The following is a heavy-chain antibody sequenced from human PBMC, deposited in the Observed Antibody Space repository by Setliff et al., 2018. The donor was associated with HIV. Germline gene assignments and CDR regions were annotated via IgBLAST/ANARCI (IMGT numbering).Heavy chain of an antibody. CDR3: ARDRVRITIFGANDASDI. Sequence: ASVKVSCKASGYTFTSYYMNWVRQAPGQGLEWMVIINPSGGSSTYAQKFQGRVAMTRDTSTSTVYMELSSLRSEDTAVYYCARDRVRITIFGANDASDIWGQGTMVTVSS. CDR2: INPSGGSS. CDR1: GYTFTSYY. D-gene: IGHD3-3*01. V-gene: IGHV1-46*01. J-gene: IGHJ3*02.